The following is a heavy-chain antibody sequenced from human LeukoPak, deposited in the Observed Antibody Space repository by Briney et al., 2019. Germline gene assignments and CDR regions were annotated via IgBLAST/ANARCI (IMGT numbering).Heavy chain of an antibody. J-gene: IGHJ6*03. D-gene: IGHD6-13*01. CDR3: ARQGSSWYYMDV. V-gene: IGHV4-4*09. CDR1: GGSISSYY. Sequence: TSETLSLTCTVSGGSISSYYWSWIRQPPGKGLEWIGYIYTSGSTNYSPSLKSRVTISVDTSKNQFSLRLSSVTAADTAVYYCARQGSSWYYMDVWGKGTTVTVSS. CDR2: IYTSGST.